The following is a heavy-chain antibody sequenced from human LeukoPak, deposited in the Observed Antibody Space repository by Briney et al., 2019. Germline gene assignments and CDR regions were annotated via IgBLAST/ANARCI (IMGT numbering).Heavy chain of an antibody. CDR2: ISGSGGST. J-gene: IGHJ4*02. Sequence: GGSLRLSCAASGFTFSSYAMSWVRQAPGKGLEWASAISGSGGSTYYADSVKGRFTISRDNSKNTLYLQMNSLRAEDTAVYYCAKDGTRGSYSYYFDYWGQGTLVTVSS. V-gene: IGHV3-23*01. CDR3: AKDGTRGSYSYYFDY. D-gene: IGHD1-26*01. CDR1: GFTFSSYA.